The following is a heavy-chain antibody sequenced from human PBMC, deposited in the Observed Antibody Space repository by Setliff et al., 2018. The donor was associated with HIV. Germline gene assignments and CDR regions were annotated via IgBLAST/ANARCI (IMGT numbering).Heavy chain of an antibody. CDR2: IDPSYSYT. CDR1: GYSFSSYW. Sequence: PGESLKISCKGSGYSFSSYWINWVRQMPGKGLEWMGRIDPSYSYTNYSPSFQGHVSISADRSISTAYLQWSSLKASDTAIYYCARHKNGGYSLDNWGQGTLVTVSS. D-gene: IGHD2-15*01. CDR3: ARHKNGGYSLDN. J-gene: IGHJ4*02. V-gene: IGHV5-10-1*01.